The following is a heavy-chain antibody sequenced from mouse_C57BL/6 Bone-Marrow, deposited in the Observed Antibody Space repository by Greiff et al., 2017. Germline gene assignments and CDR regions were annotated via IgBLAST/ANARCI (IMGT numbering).Heavy chain of an antibody. CDR3: ARSHYSNYEDAMDY. V-gene: IGHV1-9*01. CDR2: ILPGSGST. J-gene: IGHJ4*01. D-gene: IGHD2-5*01. CDR1: GYTFTGYW. Sequence: QVQLQQSGAELMKPGASVKLSCKATGYTFTGYWIAWVKQRPGHGLEWIGEILPGSGSTNYNEKFNGKATFTADTSSNTAYMQLSSLTTEDSAIDYGARSHYSNYEDAMDYWGQGTSVTVSS.